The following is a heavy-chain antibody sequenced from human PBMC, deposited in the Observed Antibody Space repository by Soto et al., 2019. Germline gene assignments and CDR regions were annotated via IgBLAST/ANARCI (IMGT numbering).Heavy chain of an antibody. CDR3: TTGSDEGY. D-gene: IGHD1-26*01. CDR2: IKTNAEAETT. V-gene: IGHV3-15*07. J-gene: IGHJ4*02. CDR1: GFTFTNAW. Sequence: EVQLVESGGGLVKPGGSLRLSCAASGFTFTNAWMNWVRQAPGKGLEWVGRIKTNAEAETTDYSTPVKGRLTISSDDSKNTLYLQLNSLRIEDTAVYYCTTGSDEGYWGQGALVTVSS.